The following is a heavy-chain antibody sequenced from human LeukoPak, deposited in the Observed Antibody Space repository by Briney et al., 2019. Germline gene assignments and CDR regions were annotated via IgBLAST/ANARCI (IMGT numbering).Heavy chain of an antibody. Sequence: GGSLRLSCAASGFTFSSYSMNWVRQAPGKGLEWVSSISSSSSYIYYADSVKGRFTISRDNAKNSLYLQMNSLRAEDTAVYYCARDGRYYDILTGYSDEPYFDYWGQGTLVTVSS. CDR1: GFTFSSYS. D-gene: IGHD3-9*01. J-gene: IGHJ4*02. V-gene: IGHV3-21*01. CDR2: ISSSSSYI. CDR3: ARDGRYYDILTGYSDEPYFDY.